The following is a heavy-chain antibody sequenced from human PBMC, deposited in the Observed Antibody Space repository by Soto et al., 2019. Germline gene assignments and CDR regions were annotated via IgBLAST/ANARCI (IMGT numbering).Heavy chain of an antibody. CDR1: GFSLSTSGVD. CDR2: IYWDDDK. J-gene: IGHJ4*02. Sequence: QITLKESGPPLVKPTQTLTLTCTFSGFSLSTSGVDVGWIRQPPGKALEWLALIYWDDDKRYSPSLKSRLTITKDTSKNQVVLTMTNMDPLDTATYYWAHRRPYSYSPEFFFDYWGQGTLVTVSS. CDR3: AHRRPYSYSPEFFFDY. D-gene: IGHD1-26*01. V-gene: IGHV2-5*02.